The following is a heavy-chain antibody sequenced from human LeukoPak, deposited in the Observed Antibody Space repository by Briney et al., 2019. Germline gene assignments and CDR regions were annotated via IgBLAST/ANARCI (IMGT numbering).Heavy chain of an antibody. CDR3: ARGRSFWFDP. CDR1: GYTFANYD. D-gene: IGHD3-10*01. CDR2: MNPKSGNT. Sequence: GASVTVSFKASGYTFANYDITWVRQAPGQGLEWMGWMNPKSGNTGYAQKFKGRVTMTRNTSISTAYMDLSSLTSEDTAVYYCARGRSFWFDPWGQGTLVTVSS. J-gene: IGHJ5*01. V-gene: IGHV1-8*01.